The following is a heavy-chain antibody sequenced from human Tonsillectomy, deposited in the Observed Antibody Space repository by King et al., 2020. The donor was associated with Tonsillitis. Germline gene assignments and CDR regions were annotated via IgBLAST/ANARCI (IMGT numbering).Heavy chain of an antibody. CDR1: GFTFRNYA. CDR2: ISYDGTNK. CDR3: ARDRGSWVLDIDY. J-gene: IGHJ4*02. D-gene: IGHD1-26*01. Sequence: VQLVESGGGVVQPGRSLRLSCAASGFTFRNYAMHWVRQAPGKGLEWVAIISYDGTNKFYADSVKGRFTISRDNSKNTLYLQMNSLRDEDTAVFYCARDRGSWVLDIDYWGQGALVTVSS. V-gene: IGHV3-30*04.